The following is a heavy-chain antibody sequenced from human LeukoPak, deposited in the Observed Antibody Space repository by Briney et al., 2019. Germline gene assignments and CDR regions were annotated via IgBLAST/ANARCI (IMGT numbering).Heavy chain of an antibody. D-gene: IGHD4-17*01. Sequence: GGSLRLSCWGSGVGFSTYGVSWVRRGLGKGLEWVATLWPDGSDKRYVDSVRDRFTISRDNAKNSLYLQMDSLSAEDTAVYYCARLFGAVTTFDYWGQGALVTVSS. CDR3: ARLFGAVTTFDY. V-gene: IGHV3-7*01. CDR1: GVGFSTYG. CDR2: LWPDGSDK. J-gene: IGHJ4*02.